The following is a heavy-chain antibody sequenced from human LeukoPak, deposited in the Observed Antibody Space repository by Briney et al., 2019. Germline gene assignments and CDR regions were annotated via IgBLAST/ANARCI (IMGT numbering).Heavy chain of an antibody. CDR1: GFTFSNYA. CDR2: ISGSGGST. D-gene: IGHD1-20*01. CDR3: AKDRITGTPYYFDY. Sequence: GRSLRLSCAASGFTFSNYAMSWVRQAPGKGLEWGLRISGSGGSTYYADSVKGRFTISRDNSKNTLYPQMDSLRAEDTAVYYCAKDRITGTPYYFDYWGQGTLVTVSS. J-gene: IGHJ4*02. V-gene: IGHV3-23*01.